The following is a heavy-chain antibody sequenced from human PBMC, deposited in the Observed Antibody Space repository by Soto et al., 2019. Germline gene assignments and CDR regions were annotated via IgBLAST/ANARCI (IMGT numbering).Heavy chain of an antibody. D-gene: IGHD6-19*01. CDR2: INNSGST. CDR3: ARGGYTSGWFRF. CDR1: GGSFRGYH. Sequence: QVQLQQWGAGLLKPSETLSLTCAVHGGSFRGYHWTWIRQPPGKGLEWIGEINNSGSTNDNPSLKSRVTISRDTSKNQFSLSLSSVTAADTAIYYCARGGYTSGWFRFWGQGIVVTVSS. V-gene: IGHV4-34*01. J-gene: IGHJ4*02.